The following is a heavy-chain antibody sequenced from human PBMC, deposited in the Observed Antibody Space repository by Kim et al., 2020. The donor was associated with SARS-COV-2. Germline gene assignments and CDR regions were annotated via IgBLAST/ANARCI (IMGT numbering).Heavy chain of an antibody. CDR1: GGSISSSSYY. D-gene: IGHD6-19*01. CDR2: IYYSGST. J-gene: IGHJ4*02. CDR3: ARQDPFLAGTLERGEVDY. Sequence: SETLSLTCTVSGGSISSSSYYWGWIRQPPGKGLEWIGSIYYSGSTYYNPSLKSRVTISVDTSKNQFSLKLCSVTAADTAVYYCARQDPFLAGTLERGEVDYWGQGTLVTVSS. V-gene: IGHV4-39*01.